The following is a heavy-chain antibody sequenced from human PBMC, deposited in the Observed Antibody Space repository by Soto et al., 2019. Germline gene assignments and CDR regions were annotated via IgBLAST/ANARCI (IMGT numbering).Heavy chain of an antibody. CDR2: IYYSGST. V-gene: IGHV4-59*01. Sequence: SETLSLTCTVSGGSISSYYWSWIRQPPGKGLEWIGYIYYSGSTNYNPSLKSRVTISVDTSKNQFSLKLSSVTAADTAVYYCARLDRLKSSRSSGSRWYFDYWGQGTLVTVSS. CDR1: GGSISSYY. CDR3: ARLDRLKSSRSSGSRWYFDY. D-gene: IGHD6-13*01. J-gene: IGHJ4*02.